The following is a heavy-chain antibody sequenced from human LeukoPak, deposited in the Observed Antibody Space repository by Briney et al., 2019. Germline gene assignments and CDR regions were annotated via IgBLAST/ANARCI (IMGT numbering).Heavy chain of an antibody. J-gene: IGHJ5*02. Sequence: ASVKVSCKASGYTFTGHYMHWVRQAPGQGPEWMGIINPSGGSTSYAQKFQGRVTMTRDTSTSTVYMELSSLRSEDTAVYYCARDQLRVAAAANWFDPWGQGTLVTVSS. CDR1: GYTFTGHY. D-gene: IGHD6-13*01. CDR2: INPSGGST. V-gene: IGHV1-46*01. CDR3: ARDQLRVAAAANWFDP.